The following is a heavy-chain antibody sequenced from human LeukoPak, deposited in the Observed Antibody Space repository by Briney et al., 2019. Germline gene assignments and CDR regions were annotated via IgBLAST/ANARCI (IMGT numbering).Heavy chain of an antibody. CDR1: GFTFSSYE. J-gene: IGHJ3*02. CDR3: VRDTAYAFDM. V-gene: IGHV3-48*03. Sequence: PGGSLRLSCAASGFTFSSYEMNWVRQAPGKGLEWVSYISSSGSTIYYADSVKGRFTISRDNAKNSLYLQMNSLRAEDTAVYYCVRDTAYAFDMWGQGTMVTVSS. CDR2: ISSSGSTI. D-gene: IGHD2-21*02.